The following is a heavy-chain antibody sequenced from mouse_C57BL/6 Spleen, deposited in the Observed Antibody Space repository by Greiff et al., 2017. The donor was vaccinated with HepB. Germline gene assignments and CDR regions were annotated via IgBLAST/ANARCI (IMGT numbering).Heavy chain of an antibody. CDR3: ARSHYYGGSSYYFDY. CDR2: IDPEDGET. V-gene: IGHV14-2*01. Sequence: VQLQQSGAELVKPGASVKLSCTASGFTFTDYYMHWVKQRPEQGLEWIGRIDPEDGETKYAPKFKGKATITADTSSNTAYLQLSSLTSEDTAVYYCARSHYYGGSSYYFDYWGQGTTLTVSS. J-gene: IGHJ2*01. D-gene: IGHD1-1*01. CDR1: GFTFTDYY.